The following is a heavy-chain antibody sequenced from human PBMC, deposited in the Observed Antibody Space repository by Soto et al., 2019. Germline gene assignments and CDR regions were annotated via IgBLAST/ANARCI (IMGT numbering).Heavy chain of an antibody. D-gene: IGHD3-3*02. J-gene: IGHJ3*02. CDR1: GYTFSAYT. CDR2: INTGSGNT. V-gene: IGHV1-3*04. CDR3: ARDTEKLGPRANDALDI. Sequence: QAQLVQSGAEMKKPGASVKVSCKATGYTFSAYTMNWVRQAPGQSLEWMGWINTGSGNTKYSHTFQGRVSITRDTSASTVYTELAGLTPEDTAVYYCARDTEKLGPRANDALDIWGQGTMVTFSS.